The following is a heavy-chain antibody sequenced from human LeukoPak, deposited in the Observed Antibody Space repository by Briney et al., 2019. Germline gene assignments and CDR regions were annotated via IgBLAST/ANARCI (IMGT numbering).Heavy chain of an antibody. CDR2: IYYSGST. V-gene: IGHV4-59*01. D-gene: IGHD3-16*01. CDR3: ARGRGGLYYYYGMDV. J-gene: IGHJ6*02. CDR1: GGSISSYY. Sequence: SETLSLTCTVSGGSISSYYWSWIRRPPGKGLEWIGYIYYSGSTNYNPSLKSRVTISVDTSKNQFSLKLSSVTAADTAVYYCARGRGGLYYYYGMDVWGQGTTVTVSS.